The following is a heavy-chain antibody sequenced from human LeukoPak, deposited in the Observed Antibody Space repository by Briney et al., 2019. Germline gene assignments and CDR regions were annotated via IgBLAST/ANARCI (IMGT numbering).Heavy chain of an antibody. V-gene: IGHV1-18*01. Sequence: ASVKVSCKASGYTFTSYGISWVRQAPGQGLEWMGWISAYNGNTNYAQKLQGRVTMTTDTSTSTAYMELRSLRSDDTAVYCCARDRLEGMTTVTIDAFDIWGQGTMVTVSS. D-gene: IGHD4-17*01. CDR1: GYTFTSYG. J-gene: IGHJ3*02. CDR2: ISAYNGNT. CDR3: ARDRLEGMTTVTIDAFDI.